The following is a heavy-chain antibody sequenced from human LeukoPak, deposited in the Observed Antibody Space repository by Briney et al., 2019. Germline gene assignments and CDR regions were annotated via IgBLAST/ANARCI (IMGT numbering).Heavy chain of an antibody. CDR2: INTNTGNP. CDR3: ARDEVLRYFAPPNGGNYFDY. CDR1: GYTFTSYA. Sequence: GASVKVSYKASGYTFTSYAMNWVRQAPGQGLEWMGWINTNTGNPTYAQGFTGRFVFSLDTSVSTAYLQISSLKAEDTAVYYCARDEVLRYFAPPNGGNYFDYWGQGTLVTVSS. V-gene: IGHV7-4-1*02. D-gene: IGHD3-9*01. J-gene: IGHJ4*02.